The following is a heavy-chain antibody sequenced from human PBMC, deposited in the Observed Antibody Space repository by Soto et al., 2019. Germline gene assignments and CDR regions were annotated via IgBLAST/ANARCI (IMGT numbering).Heavy chain of an antibody. CDR3: AKIPITIFGVVIIPYYYYMDV. V-gene: IGHV3-23*01. CDR2: ISGSGGRT. Sequence: EVQLLESGGGLVQPGGSLRLSCAASGFTFSSYAMSWVRQAPGKGLEWVSAISGSGGRTYYADSVKGRFTISRDNSKNTLYLQMNSLRAEDTAVYYCAKIPITIFGVVIIPYYYYMDVWGKGTTVTVSS. CDR1: GFTFSSYA. D-gene: IGHD3-3*01. J-gene: IGHJ6*03.